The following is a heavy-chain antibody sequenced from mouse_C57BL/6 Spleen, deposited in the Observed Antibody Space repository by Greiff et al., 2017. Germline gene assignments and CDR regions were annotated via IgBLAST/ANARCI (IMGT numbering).Heavy chain of an antibody. CDR3: ARKTAQAPYYAMDY. Sequence: EVKLEESGGGLVKPGGSLKLSCAASGFTFSDYGMHWVRQAPEKGLEWVAYISSGSSTIYYADTVKGRFTISRDNAKNTLFLQMTSLRSEDTAMYYCARKTAQAPYYAMDYWGQGTSVTVSS. CDR1: GFTFSDYG. D-gene: IGHD3-2*02. J-gene: IGHJ4*01. CDR2: ISSGSSTI. V-gene: IGHV5-17*01.